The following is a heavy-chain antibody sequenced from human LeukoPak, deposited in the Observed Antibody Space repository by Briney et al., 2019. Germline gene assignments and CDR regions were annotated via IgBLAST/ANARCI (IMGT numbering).Heavy chain of an antibody. J-gene: IGHJ4*02. CDR3: AKARRGYSYGIFDY. Sequence: PGRSLRLSCAASGFTFDDYAMHWVRQAPGKGLEWVSGISWNSGSIGYADSVKGRFTISRDNAKNSLYLQMNSLRAEDTALYYCAKARRGYSYGIFDYWGQGTLVTVPS. V-gene: IGHV3-9*01. D-gene: IGHD5-18*01. CDR2: ISWNSGSI. CDR1: GFTFDDYA.